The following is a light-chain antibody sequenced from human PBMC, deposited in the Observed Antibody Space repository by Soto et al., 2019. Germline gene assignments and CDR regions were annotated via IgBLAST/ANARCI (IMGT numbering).Light chain of an antibody. Sequence: EIVLTQSPGTLSLSPGERATLSCRASQGVSSYLAWYQQKPGQAPRLLIYDASNRATGIPARFSGSGPGTDFTLTISSLEPEDFAVYYCQQYGSSPPRTFGQGTKVDIK. CDR2: DAS. J-gene: IGKJ1*01. CDR3: QQYGSSPPRT. CDR1: QGVSSY. V-gene: IGKV3D-11*01.